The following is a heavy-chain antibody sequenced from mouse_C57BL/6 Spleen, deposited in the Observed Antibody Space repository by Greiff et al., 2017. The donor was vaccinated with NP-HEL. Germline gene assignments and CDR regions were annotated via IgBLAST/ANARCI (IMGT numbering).Heavy chain of an antibody. J-gene: IGHJ4*01. CDR2: ISDGGSYT. Sequence: EVKLMESGGGLVKPGGPLKLSCAASGFTFSSYAMSWVRQTPEKRLEWVATISDGGSYTYYPDNVKGRFTISRDNAKNNLYLQMSHLKSEDTAMYYCANYGNYVLYAMDYWGQGTSVTVSS. CDR1: GFTFSSYA. V-gene: IGHV5-4*03. D-gene: IGHD2-1*01. CDR3: ANYGNYVLYAMDY.